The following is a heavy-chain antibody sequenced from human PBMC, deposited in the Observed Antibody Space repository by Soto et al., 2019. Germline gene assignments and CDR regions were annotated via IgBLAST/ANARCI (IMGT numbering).Heavy chain of an antibody. V-gene: IGHV4-30-2*01. D-gene: IGHD1-26*01. J-gene: IGHJ4*02. CDR2: INHLETT. CDR3: ARGGGSDSFDY. Sequence: SETLSLTCTVSGASITYGGYSWSWIRQTPGKGLEWVGYINHLETTFYNPSFESRLTLSIDRAKNQFSLNLNSMSAADRAVYFCARGGGSDSFDYWGQGILVTVSS. CDR1: GASITYGGYS.